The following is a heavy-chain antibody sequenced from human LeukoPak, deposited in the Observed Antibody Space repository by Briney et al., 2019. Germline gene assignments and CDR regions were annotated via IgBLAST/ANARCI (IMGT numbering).Heavy chain of an antibody. D-gene: IGHD5-18*01. V-gene: IGHV3-30*02. CDR1: GFTFSSYG. CDR3: AKGAAMVPFEY. Sequence: GGSLRLSCAASGFTFSSYGMHWVRQAPGKGLDWVAFIRYDGSNKYYADSVKGRFTISRDNSKNTLYLQMNSLRPEDTAVYYRAKGAAMVPFEYWGQGTLVTVSS. J-gene: IGHJ4*02. CDR2: IRYDGSNK.